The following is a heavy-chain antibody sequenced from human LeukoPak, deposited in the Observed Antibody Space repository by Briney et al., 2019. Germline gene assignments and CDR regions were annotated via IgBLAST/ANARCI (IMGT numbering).Heavy chain of an antibody. CDR2: ISWNSGSI. V-gene: IGHV3-9*01. CDR3: AKAADYYDSSGYYLG. Sequence: PGRSLRLSCAASGFTFDDYAMHWVRQAPGKGLEWVSGISWNSGSIGYADSVKGRFTISRDNAKNSLYLQMNSLRAEDTALYYCAKAADYYDSSGYYLGWGQGTLVTVSS. CDR1: GFTFDDYA. J-gene: IGHJ4*02. D-gene: IGHD3-22*01.